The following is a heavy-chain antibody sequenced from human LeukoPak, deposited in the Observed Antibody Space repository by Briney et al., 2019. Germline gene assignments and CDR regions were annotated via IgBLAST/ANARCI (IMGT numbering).Heavy chain of an antibody. D-gene: IGHD3-16*01. CDR2: IYYSGST. J-gene: IGHJ4*02. V-gene: IGHV4-31*03. Sequence: SETLSLTCTVSGGSISSGGYYWSWIRQHPGDGLEWIGYIYYSGSTYYNPSLKSRVTISIDTSKNQFSLRLSSVTAADTAVYYCARAGGFFSPFGYWGQGTLVTVSS. CDR1: GGSISSGGYY. CDR3: ARAGGFFSPFGY.